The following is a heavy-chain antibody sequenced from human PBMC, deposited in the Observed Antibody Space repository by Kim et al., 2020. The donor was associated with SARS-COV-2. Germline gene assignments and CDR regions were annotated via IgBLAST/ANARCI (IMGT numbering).Heavy chain of an antibody. CDR3: ARELWQLGRRFDY. Sequence: CAGSGKGRITISRDNSKNTLYLQMNRLGAEDTAVYYCARELWQLGRRFDYWGQGTLVTVSS. V-gene: IGHV3-30*01. D-gene: IGHD6-6*01. J-gene: IGHJ4*02.